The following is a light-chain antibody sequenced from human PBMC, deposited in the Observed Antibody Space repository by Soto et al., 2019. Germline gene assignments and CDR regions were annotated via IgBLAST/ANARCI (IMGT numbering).Light chain of an antibody. V-gene: IGLV2-8*01. CDR2: EVS. Sequence: QSVLTQPPSASGSPGQSVTISCTGTSSDVGGYNYVSWYQQHPGKAPKLIISEVSKRPSGVPDRFSGSKSGNTASLTVSGLQAEDEADYYCTSHAGSNTYVFGTGTKLTVL. CDR1: SSDVGGYNY. J-gene: IGLJ1*01. CDR3: TSHAGSNTYV.